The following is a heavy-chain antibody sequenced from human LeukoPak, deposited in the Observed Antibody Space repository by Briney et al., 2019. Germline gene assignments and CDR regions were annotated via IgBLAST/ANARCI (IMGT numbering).Heavy chain of an antibody. V-gene: IGHV1-2*02. J-gene: IGHJ2*01. Sequence: EASVKVSCKASGYTFTGYYMHWVRQAPRQGREWMEWINPNSGGTNDAQKFQGRVTMTSDTSISTAYMELSRLRSDDTAVYYCARGNYYDSSGYYDWYFDLWGRGTLVTVSS. D-gene: IGHD3-22*01. CDR2: INPNSGGT. CDR3: ARGNYYDSSGYYDWYFDL. CDR1: GYTFTGYY.